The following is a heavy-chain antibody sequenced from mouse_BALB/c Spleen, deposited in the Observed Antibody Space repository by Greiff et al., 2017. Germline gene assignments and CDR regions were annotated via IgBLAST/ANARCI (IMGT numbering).Heavy chain of an antibody. V-gene: IGHV14-1*02. D-gene: IGHD1-1*01. CDR1: GFNIKDYY. CDR2: IDPENGNT. J-gene: IGHJ4*01. CDR3: ARLLPHYYAMDY. Sequence: EVQLQQSGAELVRPGALVKLSCKASGFNIKDYYMHWVKQRPEQGLEWIGWIDPENGNTIYDPKFQGKASITADTSSNTAYLQLSSLTSEDTAVYYCARLLPHYYAMDYWGQGTSVTVSS.